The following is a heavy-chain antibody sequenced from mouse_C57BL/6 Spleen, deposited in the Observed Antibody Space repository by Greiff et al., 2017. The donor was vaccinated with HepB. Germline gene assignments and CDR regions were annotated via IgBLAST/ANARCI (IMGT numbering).Heavy chain of an antibody. J-gene: IGHJ1*03. D-gene: IGHD2-3*01. V-gene: IGHV1-62-2*01. Sequence: QVQLQQSGAELVKPGASVKLSCKASGYTFTEYTIHWVKQRSGQGLEWIGWFYPGSGSIKYNEKFKDKATLTADKSSSTVYMELSRLTSEDSAVYFCARHEEDYDGYRSYWYFDVWGTGTTVTVSS. CDR2: FYPGSGSI. CDR1: GYTFTEYT. CDR3: ARHEEDYDGYRSYWYFDV.